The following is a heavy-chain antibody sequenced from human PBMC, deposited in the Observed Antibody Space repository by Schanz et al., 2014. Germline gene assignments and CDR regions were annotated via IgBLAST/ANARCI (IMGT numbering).Heavy chain of an antibody. CDR1: GFTFSSYG. CDR2: ITYNGGTI. J-gene: IGHJ4*02. D-gene: IGHD1-26*01. V-gene: IGHV3-48*01. Sequence: EVQLVESGVGLVQPGGSLSLSCAASGFTFSSYGMHWVRQAPGKGLEWISYITYNGGTIYYADSVKGRFTISRDNAKNSLYLEMNSLRAEDTGLYFCARGGSGSHYRLDYWGQGTLVTVSS. CDR3: ARGGSGSHYRLDY.